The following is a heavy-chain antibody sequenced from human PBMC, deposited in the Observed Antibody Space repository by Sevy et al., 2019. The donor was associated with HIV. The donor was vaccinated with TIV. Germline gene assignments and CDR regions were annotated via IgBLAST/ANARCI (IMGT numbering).Heavy chain of an antibody. D-gene: IGHD2-2*01. CDR1: GGSISSSSYY. CDR2: IYYSGST. V-gene: IGHV4-39*01. CDR3: ARLGGDCSSTSCSPEYNWFDP. J-gene: IGHJ5*02. Sequence: SETLSLTCTVSGGSISSSSYYWGWIRQPPGKGLEWIGSIYYSGSTYYNPSLKSRVTISVATSKNQFSLKLGSVTAADTAVYYCARLGGDCSSTSCSPEYNWFDPWGQGTLVTVSS.